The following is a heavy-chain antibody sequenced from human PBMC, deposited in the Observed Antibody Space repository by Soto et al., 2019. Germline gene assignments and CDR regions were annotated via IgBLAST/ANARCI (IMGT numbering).Heavy chain of an antibody. CDR2: ISAYNGNT. V-gene: IGHV1-18*01. CDR3: ARVEGIVVVPAATYYYYYYGMDV. J-gene: IGHJ6*02. D-gene: IGHD2-2*01. Sequence: ASVKVSCKASGYTFTSYGISWVRQAPGQGLEWMGWISAYNGNTNYAQKLQGRVTTTTDTSTSTAYMELGSLRSDDTAVYYCARVEGIVVVPAATYYYYYYGMDVWGQGTTVTVSS. CDR1: GYTFTSYG.